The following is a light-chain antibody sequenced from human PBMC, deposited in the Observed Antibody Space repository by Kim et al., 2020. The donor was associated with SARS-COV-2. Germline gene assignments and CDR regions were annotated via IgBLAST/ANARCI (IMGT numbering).Light chain of an antibody. CDR1: QSVSSSY. V-gene: IGKV3-20*01. CDR2: GAS. J-gene: IGKJ2*01. CDR3: QRYGSSPPYT. Sequence: EIVLTQSPGTLSLSPGERATLSCRASQSVSSSYLAWYQQKPGQAPRLLIYGASRRATGIPDRFSGSGSGTDFTLTINRLEPEDFAVYYCQRYGSSPPYTFGQGTKLEIK.